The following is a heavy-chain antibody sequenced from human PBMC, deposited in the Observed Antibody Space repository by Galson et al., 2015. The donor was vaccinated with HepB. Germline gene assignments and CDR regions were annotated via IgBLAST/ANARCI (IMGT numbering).Heavy chain of an antibody. CDR2: INTNIGNP. J-gene: IGHJ5*01. Sequence: SLKVSCEASGFTFSNFAIKRVRQVPGQGLEWMGWINTNIGNPTYAQCITGRLIFSVDDSVSTAYLQMNSLKAEDTAVYYCARHWGQFDSWGQGTLVTVSS. CDR3: ARHWGQFDS. D-gene: IGHD3-16*01. V-gene: IGHV7-4-1*02. CDR1: GFTFSNFA.